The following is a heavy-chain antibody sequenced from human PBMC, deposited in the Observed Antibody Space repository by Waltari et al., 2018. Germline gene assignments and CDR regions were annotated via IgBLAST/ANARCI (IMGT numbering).Heavy chain of an antibody. CDR1: GGSIITNYN. V-gene: IGHV4-39*01. CDR2: MQYRGST. J-gene: IGHJ1*01. Sequence: QLQLQESGPGLVKPSETLSLTCTVSGGSIITNYNWGWIRQPPGKGLVWVAKMQYRGSTFNNPSLGSAVPISLDTWKNQFSLRLSSVGAADTAVYFCGRIGCGDEGGYFHYWGQGTLVTVSS. CDR3: GRIGCGDEGGYFHY. D-gene: IGHD4-17*01.